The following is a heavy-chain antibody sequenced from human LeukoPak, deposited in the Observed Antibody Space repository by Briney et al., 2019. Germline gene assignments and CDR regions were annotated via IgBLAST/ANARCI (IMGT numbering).Heavy chain of an antibody. V-gene: IGHV4-30-4*01. CDR1: GGSISSGDYY. CDR3: ARLGGDMTTVTPGYFQH. J-gene: IGHJ1*01. CDR2: IYYSGST. D-gene: IGHD4-17*01. Sequence: SETLSLTCTVSGGSISSGDYYWSWIRQPPGKGLEWIGYIYYSGSTYYNPSLKSRVTISVDTSKNQFSLKLSSVTAADTAVYYCARLGGDMTTVTPGYFQHWGQGTLVTVSS.